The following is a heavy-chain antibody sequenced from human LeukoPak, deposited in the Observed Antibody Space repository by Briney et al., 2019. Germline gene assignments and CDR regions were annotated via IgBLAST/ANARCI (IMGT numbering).Heavy chain of an antibody. V-gene: IGHV3-30*02. CDR2: IRYDGSNR. D-gene: IGHD2-15*01. CDR3: AKDLALVVVGRGYFDY. CDR1: GFTFSSYG. Sequence: GGSLRLSCAASGFTFSSYGMHWVRQAPGKGLEWVAFIRYDGSNRYYADSVKGRFTISRDNSKNTLYLQMNGLRAEDTAVYYCAKDLALVVVGRGYFDYWGQGTLVTVSS. J-gene: IGHJ4*02.